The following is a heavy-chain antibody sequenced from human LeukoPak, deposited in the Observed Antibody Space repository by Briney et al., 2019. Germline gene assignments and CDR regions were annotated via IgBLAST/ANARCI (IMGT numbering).Heavy chain of an antibody. CDR2: IRYDGSSK. CDR1: GFTFSNYV. D-gene: IGHD4-17*01. Sequence: GGSLRLSCAASGFTFSNYVIHWVRQAPGKGLEWVSLIRYDGSSKYYADSVRGRFTISRGNSKNTLYLQMNSLRAEDTAVYYCARYSGNYGLDYWGQGTLVTVSS. J-gene: IGHJ4*02. CDR3: ARYSGNYGLDY. V-gene: IGHV3-30*02.